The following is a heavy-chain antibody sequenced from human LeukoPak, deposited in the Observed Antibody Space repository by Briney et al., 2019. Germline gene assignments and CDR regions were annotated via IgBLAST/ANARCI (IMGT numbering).Heavy chain of an antibody. CDR2: ISGRGDTI. CDR3: ARGDYHGSQNYTYDI. CDR1: GFTFRVYE. Sequence: PGGSLRLSCAASGFTFRVYEMQWVRQAPGKGLEWVSYISGRGDTIYYADSVKGRFTISRDNARNSLYLQMNSLRSEDTALYYCARGDYHGSQNYTYDIWGQGTMVTVSS. J-gene: IGHJ3*02. V-gene: IGHV3-48*03. D-gene: IGHD3-10*01.